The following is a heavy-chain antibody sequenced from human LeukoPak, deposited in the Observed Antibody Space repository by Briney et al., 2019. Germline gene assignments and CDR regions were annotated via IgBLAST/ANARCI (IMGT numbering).Heavy chain of an antibody. V-gene: IGHV3-53*05. D-gene: IGHD6-13*01. CDR1: GFTVSSNY. J-gene: IGHJ4*02. Sequence: GGSLRLSCAASGFTVSSNYMSWVRQAPGKGLEWVSVIYSGGSTYYADSVKGRFTISRDNSKNTLYLQMNSLRAEDTALYYCAKAGSSWYVGGYFDYWGQGTLVTVSS. CDR2: IYSGGST. CDR3: AKAGSSWYVGGYFDY.